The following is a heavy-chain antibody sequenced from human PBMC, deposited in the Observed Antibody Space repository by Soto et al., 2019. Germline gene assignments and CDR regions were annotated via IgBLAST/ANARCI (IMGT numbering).Heavy chain of an antibody. CDR3: ARISRYCSGGDCHA. J-gene: IGHJ5*02. CDR1: GVSFNSYD. D-gene: IGHD2-15*01. CDR2: ISYDGSNT. V-gene: IGHV3-30*03. Sequence: GGSLRLSCAGSGVSFNSYDMHWARQAQGKGPEWVAIISYDGSNTYYSNSVRGRFTISRDNSKDTLYLQMHSLRSEDTAIYYCARISRYCSGGDCHAWGQGTQVTVSS.